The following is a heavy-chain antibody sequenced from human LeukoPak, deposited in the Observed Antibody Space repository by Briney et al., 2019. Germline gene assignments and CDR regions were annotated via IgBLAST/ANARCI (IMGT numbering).Heavy chain of an antibody. J-gene: IGHJ4*02. Sequence: ASVKVSCKTSGYTFTDYYIHWVRQAPGQGLEWMGWIVPNSGGTNYAQKFQGRVTVTRDTSISTAYMELSRLRYDDTAVYYCAPLGATSFDYWGQGALVTVSS. D-gene: IGHD1-26*01. CDR2: IVPNSGGT. V-gene: IGHV1-2*02. CDR1: GYTFTDYY. CDR3: APLGATSFDY.